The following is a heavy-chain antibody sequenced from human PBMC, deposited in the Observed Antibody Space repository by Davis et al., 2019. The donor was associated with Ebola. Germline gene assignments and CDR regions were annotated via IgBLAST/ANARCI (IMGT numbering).Heavy chain of an antibody. V-gene: IGHV5-51*01. CDR3: ARGDFLAAAGYYFDY. CDR1: GYSFTSYW. CDR2: IYPGDSDT. D-gene: IGHD6-13*01. J-gene: IGHJ4*02. Sequence: GESLKISCKGSGYSFTSYWIGWVRQMPGKGLEWMGIIYPGDSDTRYSPSFQGHVTISADKSLSSAYLQWSSLKASDTAMYYCARGDFLAAAGYYFDYWGQGTLVTVSS.